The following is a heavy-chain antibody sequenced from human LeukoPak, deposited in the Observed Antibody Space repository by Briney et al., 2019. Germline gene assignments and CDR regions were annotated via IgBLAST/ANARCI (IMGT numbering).Heavy chain of an antibody. CDR1: GFTLSSYA. J-gene: IGHJ4*02. CDR3: AKDSAEQQLVRDFDY. V-gene: IGHV3-23*01. D-gene: IGHD6-13*01. CDR2: MSASGGST. Sequence: GGSLRLSCAASGFTLSSYAMSWVRQAPGTGLEWVSSMSASGGSTYYADSVKGRFTVSRDNSKNTLYLQMNSLRAEDTAVYYCAKDSAEQQLVRDFDYWGQGTLVTVSS.